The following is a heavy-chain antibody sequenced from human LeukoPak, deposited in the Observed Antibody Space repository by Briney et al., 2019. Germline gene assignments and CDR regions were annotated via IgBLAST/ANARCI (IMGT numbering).Heavy chain of an antibody. V-gene: IGHV3-66*01. D-gene: IGHD3-22*01. Sequence: GGSLRLSCAASGFTVSSNYMSWVRQAPGRGLEWVSVIYSGGSTYYADSVKGRFTISRDNSKNTLYLQMGSLRAEDMAVYYCARLGYYDSGYWGQGTLVTVSS. CDR1: GFTVSSNY. CDR3: ARLGYYDSGY. J-gene: IGHJ4*02. CDR2: IYSGGST.